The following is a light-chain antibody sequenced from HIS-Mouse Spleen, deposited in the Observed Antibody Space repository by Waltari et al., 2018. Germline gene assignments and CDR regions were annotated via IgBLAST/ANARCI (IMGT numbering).Light chain of an antibody. CDR1: QSINSW. CDR3: QQYNSYSRT. J-gene: IGKJ1*01. Sequence: DIKMTQSPSTLSASVGDRVTITCRDSQSINSWLAWYQQKPGKAPKLLIYKASSLESGVPSRFSGSGSGTEFTLTISSLQPDDFATYYCQQYNSYSRTFGQGTKVEIK. CDR2: KAS. V-gene: IGKV1-5*03.